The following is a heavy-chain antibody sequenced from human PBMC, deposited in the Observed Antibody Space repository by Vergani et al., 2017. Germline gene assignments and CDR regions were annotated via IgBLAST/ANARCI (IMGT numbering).Heavy chain of an antibody. CDR3: ARSIVSRNPPDCFDG. Sequence: QVQLQESGPGLVRPSETLSLTCTVSGGSLSGYYWNWIRQTPGEGLEWVGYVEDSGYYNYNPSLKTRLSMSTDTSNNQFSLMFSSVTVADTAVYYCARSIVSRNPPDCFDGCVEGTLDGDSS. D-gene: IGHD1-14*01. CDR2: VEDSGYY. CDR1: GGSLSGYY. J-gene: IGHJ4*02. V-gene: IGHV4-59*01.